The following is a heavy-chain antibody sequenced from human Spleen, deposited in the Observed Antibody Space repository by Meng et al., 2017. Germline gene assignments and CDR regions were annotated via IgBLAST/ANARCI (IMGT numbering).Heavy chain of an antibody. CDR1: GYTFTSYD. J-gene: IGHJ4*02. CDR3: ARDEDISAAGKLFGDY. D-gene: IGHD6-13*01. CDR2: INPKSGDT. V-gene: IGHV1-2*06. Sequence: ASVKVSCKASGYTFTSYDINWVRQATGQGLEWMGRINPKSGDTHYAQRFQGRVTMTGDTSISTAYMELSGLRSDDTAMYYCARDEDISAAGKLFGDYWGQGTLVNVSS.